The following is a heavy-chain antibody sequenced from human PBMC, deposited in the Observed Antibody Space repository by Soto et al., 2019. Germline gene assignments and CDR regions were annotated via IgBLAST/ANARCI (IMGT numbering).Heavy chain of an antibody. D-gene: IGHD3-9*01. V-gene: IGHV4-30-4*01. CDR3: DSGYYDILTGRDTKYYFDY. CDR2: IYYSGNT. J-gene: IGHJ4*02. Sequence: PSETLSLTCTVSGCSIINGASYWSWIRQPPGKGLEWIGYIYYSGNTYYNPSLKSRVMISVDTSKNQFSLNLSSVTAADTAVYYCDSGYYDILTGRDTKYYFDYWGQGALVTVS. CDR1: GCSIINGASY.